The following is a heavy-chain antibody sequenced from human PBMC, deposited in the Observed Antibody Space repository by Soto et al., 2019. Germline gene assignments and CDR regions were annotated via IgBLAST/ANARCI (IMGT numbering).Heavy chain of an antibody. CDR2: INQSGTT. V-gene: IGHV4-34*01. J-gene: IGHJ6*02. D-gene: IGHD3-10*01. CDR3: TRDIITVIGGEIYYYFGMDV. Sequence: VDLHQWGAGVLRPSETLSLTCAVNGGSFMEYYWSWLRQPPGKGLEWSGEINQSGTTHYNTSLKRRINISIDKAKNQFSLILNSLSDADTATYYCTRDIITVIGGEIYYYFGMDVWGQGTTVTVSS. CDR1: GGSFMEYY.